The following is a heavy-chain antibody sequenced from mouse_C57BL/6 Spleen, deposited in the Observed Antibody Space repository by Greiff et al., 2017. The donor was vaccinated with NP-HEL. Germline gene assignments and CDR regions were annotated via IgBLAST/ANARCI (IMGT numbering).Heavy chain of an antibody. J-gene: IGHJ3*01. CDR2: INPNYGTT. Sequence: EVKLMESGPELVKPGASVKISCKASGYSFTDYNMNWVKQSNGKSLEWIGVINPNYGTTSYNQKFKGKATLTVDQSSSTAYMQLNSLTSEDSAVYYCASSLYYDYDGIAYWGQGTLVTVSA. CDR1: GYSFTDYN. V-gene: IGHV1-39*01. CDR3: ASSLYYDYDGIAY. D-gene: IGHD2-4*01.